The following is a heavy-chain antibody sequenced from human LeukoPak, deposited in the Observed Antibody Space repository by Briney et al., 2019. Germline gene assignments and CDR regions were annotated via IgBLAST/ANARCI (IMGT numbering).Heavy chain of an antibody. V-gene: IGHV1-46*01. D-gene: IGHD3-3*01. J-gene: IGHJ5*02. CDR3: ARDSGGITIFGVVTPNWFDP. CDR2: INPSGGST. CDR1: GYTFTSYY. Sequence: ASVKVSCKASGYTFTSYYMHWVQQAPGQGLEWMGIINPSGGSTSYAQKFQGRVTMTRDMSTSTVYMELSSLRSEDTAVYYCARDSGGITIFGVVTPNWFDPWGQGTLVTVSS.